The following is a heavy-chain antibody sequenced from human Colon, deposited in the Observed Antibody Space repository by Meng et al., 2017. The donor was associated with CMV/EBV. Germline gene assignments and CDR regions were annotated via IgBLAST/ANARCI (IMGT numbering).Heavy chain of an antibody. J-gene: IGHJ3*01. V-gene: IGHV3-9*01. Sequence: GGSLRLSCTTSGFNFDDYAMHWVRQVPGEGLEWVAGIGWNSNSISYGDSARGRFTISRDNAKSSLYLQMSSLTPGDSALYYCVKDIAYAIIIPIGEAFDLWGQGTMVTVSS. CDR2: IGWNSNSI. D-gene: IGHD3-16*01. CDR3: VKDIAYAIIIPIGEAFDL. CDR1: GFNFDDYA.